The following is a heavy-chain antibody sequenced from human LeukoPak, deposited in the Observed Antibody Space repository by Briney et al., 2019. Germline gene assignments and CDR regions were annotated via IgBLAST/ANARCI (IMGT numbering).Heavy chain of an antibody. Sequence: GASLRLSCAASGFTFSSYAMTWVRQAQEKGLEWVGTISGSGDTTYCADSVKGRFTISRDNSKNTLYLQMNSLRAEDTAVYYCAKGKSYCGGDCYNYWGQGTLVTVSS. CDR3: AKGKSYCGGDCYNY. V-gene: IGHV3-23*01. CDR1: GFTFSSYA. D-gene: IGHD2-21*02. CDR2: ISGSGDTT. J-gene: IGHJ4*02.